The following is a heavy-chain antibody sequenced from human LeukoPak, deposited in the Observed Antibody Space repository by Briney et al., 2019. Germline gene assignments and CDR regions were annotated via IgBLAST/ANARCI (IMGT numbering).Heavy chain of an antibody. V-gene: IGHV3-23*01. J-gene: IGHJ6*03. CDR3: AKNDGSLEEIRYYYYYMDV. D-gene: IGHD1-26*01. CDR1: GFAFSSYA. Sequence: PGGSLRLSCSASGFAFSSYAMSWVRQAPGKGLEWVSAISGSGSSTYYADSVKGRFTISRDNSKSTLSLQMNSLRAEDTAVYYCAKNDGSLEEIRYYYYYMDVWGKGTTVTVSS. CDR2: ISGSGSST.